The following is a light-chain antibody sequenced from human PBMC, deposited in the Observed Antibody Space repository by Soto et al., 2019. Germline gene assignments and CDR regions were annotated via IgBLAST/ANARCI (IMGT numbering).Light chain of an antibody. CDR1: QSVLYSPNNKNS. V-gene: IGKV4-1*01. J-gene: IGKJ1*01. CDR2: WAS. CDR3: QQYYRTPPT. Sequence: DIVMTQSPDSLPVSLGERATINCKSSQSVLYSPNNKNSLAWYQQKPGQPPKLFIYWASIRESGVPYRFSGSGSGTDFTLTISSLQAEDVAVYYCQQYYRTPPTFGQGTKVEIK.